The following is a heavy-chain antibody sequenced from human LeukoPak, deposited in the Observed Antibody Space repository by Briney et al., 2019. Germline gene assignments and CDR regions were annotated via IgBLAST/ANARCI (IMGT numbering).Heavy chain of an antibody. CDR3: ARESEDCSGGSCYPTGFDP. CDR2: IYTSGST. V-gene: IGHV4-4*07. CDR1: GGSISSYY. Sequence: SETLSLTCTVSGGSISSYYWSWIRQPAGKGLEWIGRIYTSGSTNYNPSLKSRVTMSVDTSKNQFSLKLSSVTTADTAVYYCARESEDCSGGSCYPTGFDPWGQGTLVTVSS. D-gene: IGHD2-15*01. J-gene: IGHJ5*02.